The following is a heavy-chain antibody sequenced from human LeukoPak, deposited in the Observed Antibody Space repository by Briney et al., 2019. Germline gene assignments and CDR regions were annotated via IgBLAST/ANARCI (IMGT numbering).Heavy chain of an antibody. CDR2: IWYDGSNK. CDR1: GFTFSSYA. J-gene: IGHJ5*02. CDR3: ARERYDFWSGYWPRGWFDP. V-gene: IGHV3-33*08. Sequence: PGGSLRLSCAASGFTFSSYAMSWVRQAPGKGLEWVAAIWYDGSNKYYADSVKGRFTISRDNSKNTLYLQMNSLSAEDTAVYYCARERYDFWSGYWPRGWFDPWGQGTLVTVSS. D-gene: IGHD3-3*01.